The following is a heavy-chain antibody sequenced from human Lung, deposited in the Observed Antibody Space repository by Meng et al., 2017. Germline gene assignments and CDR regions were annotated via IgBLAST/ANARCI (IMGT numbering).Heavy chain of an antibody. V-gene: IGHV4-4*02. CDR1: GCSVSSSNW. D-gene: IGHD3-10*01. CDR3: ARGSITMVRGVSVFDP. CDR2: IYHSGST. Sequence: QVQLQGPGPGLVKPSGTLSPTCRVSGCSVSSSNWWSWVRQPPGKGLEWIGEIYHSGSTNYNPSLESRVTISVDKSKNQFSLKLSSVTAADTAVYYCARGSITMVRGVSVFDPWGQGTLVTVSS. J-gene: IGHJ5*02.